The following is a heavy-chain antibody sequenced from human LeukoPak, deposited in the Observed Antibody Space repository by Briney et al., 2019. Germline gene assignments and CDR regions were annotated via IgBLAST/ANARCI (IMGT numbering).Heavy chain of an antibody. V-gene: IGHV1-2*02. CDR2: INPNSGGT. CDR1: GYTFTGYY. D-gene: IGHD6-19*01. Sequence: ASVKVSCKASGYTFTGYYMHWVRQAPGQGLEWMGSINPNSGGTNYAQKFQGRVTMTRDTSISTAYMELSRLRSDDTAVYYCARLSDGWYVGGWFDPWGQGTLVTVSS. J-gene: IGHJ5*02. CDR3: ARLSDGWYVGGWFDP.